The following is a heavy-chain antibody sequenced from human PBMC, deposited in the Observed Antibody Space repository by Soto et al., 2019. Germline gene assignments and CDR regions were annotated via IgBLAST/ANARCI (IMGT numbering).Heavy chain of an antibody. J-gene: IGHJ3*02. CDR3: ARVPTGDNAFDI. CDR1: GGSISSSSYY. CDR2: IYYSGST. Sequence: SETLSLTCTVSGGSISSSSYYWGWIRQPPGKGLEWIGSIYYSGSTYYNPSHKSRVTISVDTSKNQFSLKLSSVTAADTAVYYCARVPTGDNAFDIWGQGTMVTVSS. D-gene: IGHD7-27*01. V-gene: IGHV4-39*07.